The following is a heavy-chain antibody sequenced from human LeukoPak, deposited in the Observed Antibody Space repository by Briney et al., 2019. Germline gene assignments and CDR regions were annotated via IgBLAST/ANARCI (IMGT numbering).Heavy chain of an antibody. Sequence: GSLRLSCSASGFPFSSYAMHWIRQPPGKGLEWIGYIYYSGSTNYNPSLKTRVTMSMDTSKNQFSLNLSSVTAVDTAVYYCARGYCSGGSCPFDYWGQGSQVTVSS. CDR3: ARGYCSGGSCPFDY. J-gene: IGHJ4*02. V-gene: IGHV4-59*01. CDR1: GFPFSSYA. D-gene: IGHD2-15*01. CDR2: IYYSGST.